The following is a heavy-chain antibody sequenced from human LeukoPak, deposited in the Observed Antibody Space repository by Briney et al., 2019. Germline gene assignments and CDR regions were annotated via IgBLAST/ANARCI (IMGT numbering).Heavy chain of an antibody. D-gene: IGHD1-14*01. V-gene: IGHV1-69*05. CDR2: IIPIFGTA. J-gene: IGHJ4*02. Sequence: GASVKVSCKASGGTFSSYAISWVRQAPGQGLEWMGGIIPIFGTANYAQKFQGRVTITTDESTSTAYMELSSLRSEDTAVYYCAREVGRGRGLTCYFDYWGQGTLVTVSS. CDR1: GGTFSSYA. CDR3: AREVGRGRGLTCYFDY.